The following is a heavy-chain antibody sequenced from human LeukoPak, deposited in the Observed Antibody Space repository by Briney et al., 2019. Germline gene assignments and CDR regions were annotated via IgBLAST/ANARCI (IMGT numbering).Heavy chain of an antibody. J-gene: IGHJ4*02. CDR2: ISSSGSTI. V-gene: IGHV3-48*03. CDR1: GFTFSSYE. CDR3: ARADVLRYFDWLPLLDY. D-gene: IGHD3-9*01. Sequence: PGGSLRLSCAASGFTFSSYEMNWVRQAPGKGLEWVSYISSSGSTIYYADPVKGRFTISRDNAKNSLYLQMNSLRAEDTAVYYCARADVLRYFDWLPLLDYWGQGTLVTVSS.